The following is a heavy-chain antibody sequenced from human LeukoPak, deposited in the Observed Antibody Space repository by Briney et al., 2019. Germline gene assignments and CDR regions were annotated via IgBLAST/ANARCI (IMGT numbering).Heavy chain of an antibody. D-gene: IGHD2-2*01. CDR3: ARGIGVVPAFDY. Sequence: EASVKVSCKASGYTFTGYYMHWLRQAPGQGLEWMGWIHPNSGGTNYAQRFQGRVTMTRDTSISTAYMELSRLRSDDTAVYYCARGIGVVPAFDYWGQGTLVTVSS. CDR1: GYTFTGYY. CDR2: IHPNSGGT. J-gene: IGHJ4*02. V-gene: IGHV1-2*02.